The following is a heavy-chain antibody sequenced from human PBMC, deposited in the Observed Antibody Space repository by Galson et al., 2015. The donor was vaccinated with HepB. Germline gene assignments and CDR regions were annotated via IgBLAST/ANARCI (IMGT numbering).Heavy chain of an antibody. J-gene: IGHJ3*02. V-gene: IGHV3-33*01. Sequence: SLRLSCAASGFTFSSYGMHWVRQAPGKGLEWVAVIWYDGSNKYYADSVKGRFTISRDNSKNTLYLQMNSLRAEDTAVYYCARPVVSSADYDFWSGYSHDAFDIWGQGTMVTVSS. D-gene: IGHD3-3*01. CDR1: GFTFSSYG. CDR2: IWYDGSNK. CDR3: ARPVVSSADYDFWSGYSHDAFDI.